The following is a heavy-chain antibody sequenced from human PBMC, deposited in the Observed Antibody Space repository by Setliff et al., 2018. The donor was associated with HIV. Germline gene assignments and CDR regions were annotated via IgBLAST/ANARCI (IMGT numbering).Heavy chain of an antibody. CDR2: IFDSGTT. CDR3: ARYSGTFTRYFDP. Sequence: PSETLSLTCTVSGGSITSYYWNWIRQSPGKGLEWIGYIFDSGTTKYNPSVTSRVTISVDASKNQFFLQLISVTAADTAVYYCARYSGTFTRYFDPWGPGTLVTVSS. J-gene: IGHJ5*02. CDR1: GGSITSYY. D-gene: IGHD1-26*01. V-gene: IGHV4-4*09.